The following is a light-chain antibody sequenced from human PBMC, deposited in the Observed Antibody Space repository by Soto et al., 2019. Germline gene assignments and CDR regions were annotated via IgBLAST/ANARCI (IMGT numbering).Light chain of an antibody. V-gene: IGKV3-20*01. CDR3: QQYGSSPWT. CDR2: GAS. J-gene: IGKJ1*01. Sequence: EIVLTQSPGTLSLSPGERATLSCRASQSVSSNYLAWYQQKPGQAPRPLIYGASSRATGTPDRFSGSGAGTDFTLTISRLESEDFAVYYCQQYGSSPWTFGRGTKVEIK. CDR1: QSVSSNY.